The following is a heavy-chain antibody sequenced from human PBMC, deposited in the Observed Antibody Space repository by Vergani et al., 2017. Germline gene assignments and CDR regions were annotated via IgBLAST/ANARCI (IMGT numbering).Heavy chain of an antibody. CDR3: ARGFSMDV. CDR2: INAGNGNT. CDR1: GYTFTSYA. Sequence: QVQLVQSGAEVKKPGASVKVSCKASGYTFTSYAMHWVRQAPGQRLEWMGWINAGNGNTKYSQKFQGRVTMTRDTSISTAYMELSRLRSDDTVVYYCARGFSMDVWGQGTTVTVSS. V-gene: IGHV1-3*01. J-gene: IGHJ6*02.